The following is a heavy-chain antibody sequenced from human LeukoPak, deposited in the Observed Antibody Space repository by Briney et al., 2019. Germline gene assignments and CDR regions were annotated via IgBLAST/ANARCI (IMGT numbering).Heavy chain of an antibody. CDR1: GITFSDYY. Sequence: GAPRLPWSTSGITFSDYYMALIRQAPGKGLEWLSYISGSADVINYADSVKGRFTISRDNARNSLYLQMNSLRAEDTAVYYCTRDPRLIDYRGPGTLVTVSS. D-gene: IGHD4/OR15-4a*01. J-gene: IGHJ4*02. CDR2: ISGSADVI. V-gene: IGHV3-11*01. CDR3: TRDPRLIDY.